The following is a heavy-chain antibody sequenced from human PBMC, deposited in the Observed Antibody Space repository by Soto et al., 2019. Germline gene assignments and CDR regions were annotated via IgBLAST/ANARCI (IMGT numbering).Heavy chain of an antibody. D-gene: IGHD3-22*01. CDR2: IIPIFGTA. J-gene: IGHJ6*02. CDR3: AGRYYDPQIYGMDV. V-gene: IGHV1-69*12. Sequence: QVQLVQSGAEVKKPGSSVKVSCKASGGTFSSYAISWVRQAPGQGLEWMGGIIPIFGTANYAQKFQGRVTXSAFEXXSAAYMELSSLRSEDTAVYYLAGRYYDPQIYGMDVWGQGTTVTVSS. CDR1: GGTFSSYA.